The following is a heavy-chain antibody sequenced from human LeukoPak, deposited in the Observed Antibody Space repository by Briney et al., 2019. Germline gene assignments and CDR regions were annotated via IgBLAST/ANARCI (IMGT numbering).Heavy chain of an antibody. Sequence: PGGSLRLSCAASGFTFSSYSMNWVRQAPGKGLEWVSSISSSSSYIYYADSVKGRFTISRDNSKNTLYLQMSSLRAEDTAVYYCAKRDRPCSGDCSAPYYFDYWGQGTLVTVSS. CDR1: GFTFSSYS. D-gene: IGHD2-21*02. J-gene: IGHJ4*02. V-gene: IGHV3-21*04. CDR2: ISSSSSYI. CDR3: AKRDRPCSGDCSAPYYFDY.